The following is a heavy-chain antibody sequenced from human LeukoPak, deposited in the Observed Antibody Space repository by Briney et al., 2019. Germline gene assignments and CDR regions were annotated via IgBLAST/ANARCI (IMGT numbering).Heavy chain of an antibody. Sequence: GRSLRLSCAASGFIFSNYGMHWVRQAPGMMLEWVAVIWNDGSETFHADSVKGRFRIARDNSKNTLYLQMNSLRAEDTAVYFCARDMGRAWYGPPDYWGQGTLVTVSS. J-gene: IGHJ4*02. CDR3: ARDMGRAWYGPPDY. D-gene: IGHD6-13*01. V-gene: IGHV3-33*01. CDR1: GFIFSNYG. CDR2: IWNDGSET.